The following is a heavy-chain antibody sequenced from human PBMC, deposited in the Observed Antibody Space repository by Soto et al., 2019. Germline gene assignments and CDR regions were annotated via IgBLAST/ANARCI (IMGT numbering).Heavy chain of an antibody. D-gene: IGHD2-15*01. CDR2: ISYDGSNK. CDR1: GFTFSSYG. J-gene: IGHJ4*02. V-gene: IGHV3-30*03. Sequence: QVQLVESGGGVVQPGRSLRLSCAASGFTFSSYGMHWVRQAPGKGLEWVAVISYDGSNKYYAESVKGRFTISRDNSKNTLYLQMNSLRAEDTAVYYCATERDIVVVVAPLDYWGQGTLVTVSS. CDR3: ATERDIVVVVAPLDY.